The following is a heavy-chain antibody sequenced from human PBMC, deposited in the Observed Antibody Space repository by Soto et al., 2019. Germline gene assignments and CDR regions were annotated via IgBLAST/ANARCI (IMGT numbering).Heavy chain of an antibody. CDR1: SGPDRSHN. CDR3: VRQGIDYLHGLVDV. Sequence: QVQLQQSGPRLVKPSETLSLTCTVSSGPDRSHNWGWIRQPPGRGLEWIGYVYYTGDTAYNPSLRGRVTISADTSTNAISLPLTSVTAADTAVYYCVRQGIDYLHGLVDVWGQGTTVSVSS. CDR2: VYYTGDT. V-gene: IGHV4-59*08. D-gene: IGHD4-17*01. J-gene: IGHJ6*02.